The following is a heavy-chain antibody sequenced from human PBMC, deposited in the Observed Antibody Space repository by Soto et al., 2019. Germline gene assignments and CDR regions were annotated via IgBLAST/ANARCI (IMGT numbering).Heavy chain of an antibody. J-gene: IGHJ6*02. CDR1: GGTFSSYA. Sequence: SVKVSCKASGGTFSSYAISWVRQAPGQGLEWMGGIIPIFGTANYAQKLQGRVTITAXXXXXXAXMXLXXXXSEXTAVYCCARDRYVDTAMGGMDVWGQGTTVTVSS. D-gene: IGHD5-18*01. CDR3: ARDRYVDTAMGGMDV. CDR2: IIPIFGTA. V-gene: IGHV1-69*06.